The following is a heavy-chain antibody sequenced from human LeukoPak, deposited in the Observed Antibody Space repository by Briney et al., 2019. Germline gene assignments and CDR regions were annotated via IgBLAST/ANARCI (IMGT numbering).Heavy chain of an antibody. D-gene: IGHD5-24*01. Sequence: PSETLSLTCNVSVGSMSRYYWSWIRQPPGKGLECIGYTYYSGSTNYNPSLKSRVSISLDTSKNQFSLRLTSVTATDTAVYYCATLDVYRASSFDSWGQGTLVTVSS. CDR3: ATLDVYRASSFDS. CDR2: TYYSGST. V-gene: IGHV4-59*08. CDR1: VGSMSRYY. J-gene: IGHJ4*02.